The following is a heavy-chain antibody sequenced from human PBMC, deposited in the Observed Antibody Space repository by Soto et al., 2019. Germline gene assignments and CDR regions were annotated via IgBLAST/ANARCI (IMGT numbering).Heavy chain of an antibody. V-gene: IGHV4-39*01. CDR2: IYYTGTT. CDR1: GGSISSNNYY. D-gene: IGHD2-15*01. J-gene: IGHJ4*02. CDR3: AKIFGSFDDLFED. Sequence: QLQLQESGPGLVKPSETLSLICSVSGGSISSNNYYWGWIRQPPGKGLEWIGSIYYTGTTYYSPPLKSRATISVDTSKNQFSLRLTSVTAADTAVYYCAKIFGSFDDLFEDWGQGMLVTVSS.